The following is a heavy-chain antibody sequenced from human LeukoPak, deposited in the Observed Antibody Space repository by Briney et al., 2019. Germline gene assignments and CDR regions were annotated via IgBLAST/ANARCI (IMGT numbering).Heavy chain of an antibody. J-gene: IGHJ4*02. CDR1: GGSIRTYY. Sequence: ETLSLTCTVSGGSIRTYYWNWIRQPPGKGLEWIGYFSYSGSTDHNPSLKGRVTMSGDTSKNQFSLKLSSVTAADTAFYYCARTYSTSLAFDYWGQGILVTVSS. D-gene: IGHD6-6*01. CDR2: FSYSGST. CDR3: ARTYSTSLAFDY. V-gene: IGHV4-59*01.